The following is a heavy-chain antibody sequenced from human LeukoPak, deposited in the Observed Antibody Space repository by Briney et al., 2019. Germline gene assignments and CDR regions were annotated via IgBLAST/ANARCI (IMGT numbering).Heavy chain of an antibody. J-gene: IGHJ6*02. CDR3: ATDGYTYYYYGMDV. CDR2: ISGSGGST. Sequence: GGSLRLSCAASGFTFSDYSLNWVRQAPGKGLEWVSAISGSGGSTYYADSVKGRFTISRDNSKNTLYLQMNSLRAEDTAVYYCATDGYTYYYYGMDVWGQGTTVTVSS. D-gene: IGHD5-24*01. CDR1: GFTFSDYS. V-gene: IGHV3-23*01.